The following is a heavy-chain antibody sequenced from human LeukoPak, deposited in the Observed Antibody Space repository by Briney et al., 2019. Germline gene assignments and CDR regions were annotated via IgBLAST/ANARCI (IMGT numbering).Heavy chain of an antibody. CDR3: ARVPGYSSYFYGMDV. Sequence: GGSLRLSCAASGFTFSGNWMHWVRQAPGKGLVWVSRLDSDASITNYADSVKGRFTIFSDNAKNTLYLQMNSLTAEDTAVYYCARVPGYSSYFYGMDVWGQGTTVTVSS. V-gene: IGHV3-74*01. J-gene: IGHJ6*02. D-gene: IGHD2-15*01. CDR2: LDSDASIT. CDR1: GFTFSGNW.